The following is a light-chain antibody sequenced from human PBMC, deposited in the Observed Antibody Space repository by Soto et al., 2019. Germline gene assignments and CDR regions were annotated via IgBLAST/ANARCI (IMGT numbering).Light chain of an antibody. V-gene: IGLV6-57*02. CDR2: EDN. Sequence: NFMLTQPHSVSESPGKTVTISCTGTSGSIANSYVQWYQQRPGSAPTIVIYEDNQRPSGVPDRFSGSIDSSSNSASLTISGLKTEDEADYYCQSYDSNNVVFGGGTQLTVL. J-gene: IGLJ2*01. CDR1: SGSIANSY. CDR3: QSYDSNNVV.